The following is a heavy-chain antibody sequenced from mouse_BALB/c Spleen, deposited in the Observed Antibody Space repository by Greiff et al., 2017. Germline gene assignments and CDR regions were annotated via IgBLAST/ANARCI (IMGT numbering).Heavy chain of an antibody. Sequence: EVQLQQSGPGLVKPSQSLSLTCTVTGYSITSDYAWNWIRQFPGNKLEWMGYISYSGSTSYNPSLKSRISITRDTSKNQFFLQLNSVTTEDTATYYCARSSYYGSRDWYFDVWGAGTTVTVSS. CDR1: GYSITSDYA. CDR3: ARSSYYGSRDWYFDV. CDR2: ISYSGST. J-gene: IGHJ1*01. D-gene: IGHD1-1*01. V-gene: IGHV3-2*02.